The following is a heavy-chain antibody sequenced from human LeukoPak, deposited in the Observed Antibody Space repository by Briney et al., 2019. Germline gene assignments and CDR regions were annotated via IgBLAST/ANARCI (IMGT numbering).Heavy chain of an antibody. D-gene: IGHD3-16*01. J-gene: IGHJ6*02. CDR1: GFTFSSYA. CDR2: ISYDGSNK. CDR3: ARDFGDYYYGMDV. V-gene: IGHV3-30*04. Sequence: AGGSLRLSCAASGFTFSSYAMHWVRQAPGKGLEWVSVISYDGSNKYYADSVKGRFTISRDNSKNTLYLQMNRLRAEDTAVYYCARDFGDYYYGMDVWGQGTTVTVSS.